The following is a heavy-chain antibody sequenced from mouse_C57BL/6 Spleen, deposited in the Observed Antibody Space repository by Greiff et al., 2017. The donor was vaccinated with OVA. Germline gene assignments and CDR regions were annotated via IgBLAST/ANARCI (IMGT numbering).Heavy chain of an antibody. Sequence: VQGVESGPELVKPGASVKISCKASGYAFSSSWMNWVKQRPGKGLEWIGRIYPGDGDTNYNGKFKGKATLTADKSSSTAYMQLSSLTSEDSAVYFCATGTRYFDVWGTGTTVTVSS. V-gene: IGHV1-82*01. CDR1: GYAFSSSW. D-gene: IGHD4-1*01. CDR3: ATGTRYFDV. J-gene: IGHJ1*03. CDR2: IYPGDGDT.